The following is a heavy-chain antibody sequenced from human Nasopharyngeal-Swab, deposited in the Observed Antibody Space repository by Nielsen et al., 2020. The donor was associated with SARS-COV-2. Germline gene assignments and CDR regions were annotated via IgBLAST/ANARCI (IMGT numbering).Heavy chain of an antibody. CDR1: GGSFNGFY. D-gene: IGHD5-24*01. Sequence: LETLSLTCSVSGGSFNGFYWNWIRQAPGKGLEWIGEINHNERTNYNPSLKSRIAMLVDTSNNQVSLKVSSVSAGDTAVYYCARAGRVGDAYTGLDVWGPGTTVTVSS. CDR3: ARAGRVGDAYTGLDV. J-gene: IGHJ6*02. CDR2: INHNERT. V-gene: IGHV4-34*01.